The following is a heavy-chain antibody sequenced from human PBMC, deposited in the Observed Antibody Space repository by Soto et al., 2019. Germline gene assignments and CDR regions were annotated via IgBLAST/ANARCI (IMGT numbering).Heavy chain of an antibody. J-gene: IGHJ4*02. CDR1: GYTFTSYG. D-gene: IGHD1-1*01. CDR3: ARGRYGDY. V-gene: IGHV1-18*01. CDR2: VSAHNGNT. Sequence: QVHLVQSGAEVKKPGASVKVSCKGSGYTFTSYGITWVRQAPGQGLEWMGWVSAHNGNTDYAQRLQGRVTVTRDTSTTTAYMELRSLRSDDTAVYYCARGRYGDYWGQGALVTVSS.